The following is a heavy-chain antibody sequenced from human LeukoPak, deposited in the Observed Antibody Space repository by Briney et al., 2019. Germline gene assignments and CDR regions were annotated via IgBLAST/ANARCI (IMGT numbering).Heavy chain of an antibody. CDR3: AKGSGSSSWYTVGDY. D-gene: IGHD6-13*01. V-gene: IGHV3-30*18. CDR2: ISYDGSNK. CDR1: GFTFSSYG. Sequence: GGSLRLSCAASGFTFSSYGMHWVRQAPGKGLEWVAVISYDGSNKYYADSVKGRFTISRDNSKNTLYLQMNSLRAEDTAVYYCAKGSGSSSWYTVGDYWGQGTLVTVSS. J-gene: IGHJ4*02.